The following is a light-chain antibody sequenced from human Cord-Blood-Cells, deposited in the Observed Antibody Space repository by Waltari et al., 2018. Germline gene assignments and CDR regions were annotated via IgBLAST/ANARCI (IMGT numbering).Light chain of an antibody. CDR2: DAS. Sequence: EIVLTQSPATLSLSPGERATLSCRASQSVSSYLAWYQQKPGQAPRLLIYDASNMATGIPARFSGSGSGTDVTLTISSLEPEDFAVYYCKQRSNWPPLTFGGGTKVEIK. V-gene: IGKV3-11*01. CDR3: KQRSNWPPLT. CDR1: QSVSSY. J-gene: IGKJ4*01.